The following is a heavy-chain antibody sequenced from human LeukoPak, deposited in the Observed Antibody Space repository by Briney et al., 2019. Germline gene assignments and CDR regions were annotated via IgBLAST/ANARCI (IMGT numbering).Heavy chain of an antibody. CDR3: ARQGHSSGSYWFDY. D-gene: IGHD6-19*01. Sequence: SETLSLTCTVSGGSISSSSYYWGWIRQPPGKGLEWIGYIYYSGSTNYNPSLKSRVTISVDTSKNQFSLKLSSVSAAHTAVYYCARQGHSSGSYWFDYWGQGTLVTVSS. J-gene: IGHJ4*02. CDR2: IYYSGST. V-gene: IGHV4-61*05. CDR1: GGSISSSSYY.